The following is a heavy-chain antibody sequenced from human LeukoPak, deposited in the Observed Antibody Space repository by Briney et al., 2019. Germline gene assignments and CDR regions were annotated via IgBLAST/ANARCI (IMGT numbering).Heavy chain of an antibody. CDR2: ISGSGGST. Sequence: GGSLRLSCAASGFTFSSYAMSWVRQAPGKGLEWVSAISGSGGSTYYADSVKGRFTISRDNSKNTLYLQTNSLRAEDTAVYYCAKDRWQQLVPDYFDYWGQGTLVTVSS. D-gene: IGHD6-13*01. J-gene: IGHJ4*02. CDR1: GFTFSSYA. CDR3: AKDRWQQLVPDYFDY. V-gene: IGHV3-23*01.